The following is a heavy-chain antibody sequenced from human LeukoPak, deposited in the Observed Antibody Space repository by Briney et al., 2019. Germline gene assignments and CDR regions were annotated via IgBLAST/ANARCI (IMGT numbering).Heavy chain of an antibody. Sequence: GGSLRLSCAASGFTFSSYSMNWVRQAPGKGLEWVSSISSSSYIYYADSVKGRLTISRDNAKNSLYLQMNSLRAEDTALYYCAKAHDYGDPSPYYFDYWGQGTLVTVSS. J-gene: IGHJ4*02. V-gene: IGHV3-21*04. CDR3: AKAHDYGDPSPYYFDY. CDR2: ISSSSYI. D-gene: IGHD4-17*01. CDR1: GFTFSSYS.